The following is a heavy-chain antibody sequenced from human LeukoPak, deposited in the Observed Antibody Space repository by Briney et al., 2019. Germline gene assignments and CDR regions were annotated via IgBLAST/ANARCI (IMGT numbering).Heavy chain of an antibody. CDR2: ISGSGGST. J-gene: IGHJ3*02. Sequence: AGSLRLSCAASGFTFSGYAMSWVRQAPGKGLEWVSAISGSGGSTYYADSVKGRFTISRDNSKNTLYLQMNSLRAEDTAVYYCAKDWDDAFDIWGQGTMVTVSS. CDR1: GFTFSGYA. V-gene: IGHV3-23*01. D-gene: IGHD1-26*01. CDR3: AKDWDDAFDI.